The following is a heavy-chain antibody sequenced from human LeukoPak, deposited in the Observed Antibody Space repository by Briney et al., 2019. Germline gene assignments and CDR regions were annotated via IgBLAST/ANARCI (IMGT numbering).Heavy chain of an antibody. J-gene: IGHJ4*02. V-gene: IGHV4-39*07. CDR2: IYYSGST. Sequence: SETLSLTCTVSGGSISCSTYYWGWIRQPPGKGLEWLGCIYYSGSTYYNPSLKTRVTISVDTSKTQFSLKLSSVTAADTAVYYCARGAKGDYYGSGTSFDYWGQGTLVTVSS. D-gene: IGHD3-10*01. CDR3: ARGAKGDYYGSGTSFDY. CDR1: GGSISCSTYY.